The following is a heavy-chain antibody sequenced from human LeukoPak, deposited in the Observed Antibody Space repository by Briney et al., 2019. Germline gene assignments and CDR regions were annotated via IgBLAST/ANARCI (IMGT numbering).Heavy chain of an antibody. D-gene: IGHD6-19*01. V-gene: IGHV1-18*01. CDR2: ISAYNGNT. J-gene: IGHJ5*02. Sequence: XPXXXLEWMGWISAYNGNTNYAQKLQGRVTMTTDTSTSTAYMELRSLRSDDTAVYYCARGVAGTDLNWFDPWGQGTLVTVSS. CDR3: ARGVAGTDLNWFDP.